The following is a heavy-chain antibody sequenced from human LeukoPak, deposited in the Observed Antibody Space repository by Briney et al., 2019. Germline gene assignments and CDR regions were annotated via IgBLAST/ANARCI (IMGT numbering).Heavy chain of an antibody. CDR1: GFTFSSYA. CDR2: ISYDGSNK. D-gene: IGHD5-18*01. CDR3: ARERGYSYGSFDY. J-gene: IGHJ4*02. V-gene: IGHV3-30-3*01. Sequence: GGSLRLSCAASGFTFSSYAMHWVRQAPGEGLEWVAVISYDGSNKYYADSVKGRFTISRDNSKNTLYLQMNSLRAEDTAVYYCARERGYSYGSFDYWGQGTLVTVSS.